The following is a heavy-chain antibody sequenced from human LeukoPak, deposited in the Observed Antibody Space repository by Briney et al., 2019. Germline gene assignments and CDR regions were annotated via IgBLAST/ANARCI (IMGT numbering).Heavy chain of an antibody. D-gene: IGHD2-15*01. CDR1: GYTFTSYY. CDR2: INPSGGST. J-gene: IGHJ4*02. Sequence: ASAKVSCKASGYTFTSYYMRWVRQTPGQGLEWMGIINPSGGSTSYAQKFQGRVTMTRDTSTSTVYMGLSSLRSGDTAVYYCARGPAAGPNDYWGQGTLVTVSS. V-gene: IGHV1-46*01. CDR3: ARGPAAGPNDY.